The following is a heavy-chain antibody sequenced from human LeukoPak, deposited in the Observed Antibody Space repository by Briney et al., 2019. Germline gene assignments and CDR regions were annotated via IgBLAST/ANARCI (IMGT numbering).Heavy chain of an antibody. J-gene: IGHJ4*02. CDR3: ASALKTYYDILTGYYFDY. Sequence: PGGSLRLSCAASGFTVTSNYMSWVRQAPGKGLEWVSIIYSGGGAYYADSVKGRFTISRDNSKNTLYLQMNSLRAEDTAVYYCASALKTYYDILTGYYFDYWGQGTLVTVSS. CDR2: IYSGGGA. D-gene: IGHD3-9*01. V-gene: IGHV3-53*01. CDR1: GFTVTSNY.